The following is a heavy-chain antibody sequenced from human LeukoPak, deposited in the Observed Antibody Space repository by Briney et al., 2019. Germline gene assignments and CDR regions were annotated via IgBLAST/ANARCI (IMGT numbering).Heavy chain of an antibody. D-gene: IGHD3-22*01. CDR3: ARVEPGSGYYAGFDY. CDR1: GGSISSYY. J-gene: IGHJ4*02. Sequence: PSETLSLTCTVSGGSISSYYWSWIRQPPGKGLGWIGYIYYTGSTSYNPSLKSRVTMSLGASKNQFSLELNSVTPADTAVYYCARVEPGSGYYAGFDYWGQGTLVTVSS. V-gene: IGHV4-59*01. CDR2: IYYTGST.